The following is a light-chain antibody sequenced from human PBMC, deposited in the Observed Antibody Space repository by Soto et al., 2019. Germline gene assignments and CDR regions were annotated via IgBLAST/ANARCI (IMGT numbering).Light chain of an antibody. CDR1: QSVSSSY. V-gene: IGKV3-20*01. Sequence: EIVLKQSPGTLHISPGERATLSCRASQSVSSSYLAWYQQKPGQAPRLLIYGASSRSTGIPDRFSGSGSGTDFALTISRLEPEDFAVYYCQQYGSSLPLTFGGGTKVEIK. J-gene: IGKJ4*01. CDR2: GAS. CDR3: QQYGSSLPLT.